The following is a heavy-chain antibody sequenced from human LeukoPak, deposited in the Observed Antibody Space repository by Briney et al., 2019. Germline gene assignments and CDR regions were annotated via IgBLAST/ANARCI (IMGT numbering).Heavy chain of an antibody. CDR2: ISFVGSNK. CDR3: AKGLIAAAGGAFDI. V-gene: IGHV3-30*18. D-gene: IGHD6-13*01. CDR1: GFTFSSYG. J-gene: IGHJ3*02. Sequence: GGSLRLSCAASGFTFSSYGMHWVRQAPGKGLEWVAVISFVGSNKYYADSVKGRFTISRDTSKNTLYLQMNSLRAEDTAVYYCAKGLIAAAGGAFDIWGQGTMVTVSS.